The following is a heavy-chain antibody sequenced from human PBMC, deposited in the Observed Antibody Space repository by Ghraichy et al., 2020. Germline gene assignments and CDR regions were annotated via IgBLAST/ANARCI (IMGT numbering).Heavy chain of an antibody. CDR2: ISDGGST. V-gene: IGHV3-66*02. D-gene: IGHD1-26*01. CDR1: GFTVSSNY. Sequence: GESLNISCAASGFTVSSNYMTWVRQAPGRGLKWVSVISDGGSTYYADSLKGRFTVSRDKSKNTLYLQMNGLRAEDTAVYYCARISGSNEFDYWGQGTLVTVSS. CDR3: ARISGSNEFDY. J-gene: IGHJ4*02.